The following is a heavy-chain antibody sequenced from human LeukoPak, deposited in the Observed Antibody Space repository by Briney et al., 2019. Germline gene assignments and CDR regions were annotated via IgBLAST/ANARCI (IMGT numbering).Heavy chain of an antibody. V-gene: IGHV3-23*01. CDR3: AKRGAAAGAQHFDY. J-gene: IGHJ4*02. Sequence: GGSLRLSCAASGFTSSSYAMSWVRQAPGKGLEWVSGISNSGGSTYYADSVKGRFTISRDNSKNTLYLQMNSLRAEDTAVYYCAKRGAAAGAQHFDYWGQGTLVTVSS. CDR2: ISNSGGST. D-gene: IGHD6-13*01. CDR1: GFTSSSYA.